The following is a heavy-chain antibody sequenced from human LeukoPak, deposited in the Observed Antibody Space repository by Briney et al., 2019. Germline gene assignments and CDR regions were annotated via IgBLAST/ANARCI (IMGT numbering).Heavy chain of an antibody. CDR2: INRDGSRT. D-gene: IGHD3-10*01. J-gene: IGHJ4*02. CDR3: ARGGVDYYGSGTYYLMYYFDY. V-gene: IGHV3-74*01. Sequence: GGSLRLSCAASGFTFSSYWMHWVRQAPGKGLVWVSRINRDGSRTSYADSVKGRFTISRDDPHNTLYLQMNSLRAEDTAVYFCARGGVDYYGSGTYYLMYYFDYWGQGALVTVSS. CDR1: GFTFSSYW.